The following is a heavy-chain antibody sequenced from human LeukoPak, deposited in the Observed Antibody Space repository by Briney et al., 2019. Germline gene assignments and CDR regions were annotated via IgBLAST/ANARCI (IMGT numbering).Heavy chain of an antibody. V-gene: IGHV3-23*01. CDR3: AKAVGWFGEAQGVIDY. CDR2: ISGSGGST. J-gene: IGHJ4*02. Sequence: GGSLRLSCAASGFTFSGYVMTWVRQPPGKGLQWVADISGSGGSTYYADSVKGRFSISRDNSKNTLYLQMNSLRAEDTAVYYCAKAVGWFGEAQGVIDYWGQGTLVTVSS. CDR1: GFTFSGYV. D-gene: IGHD3-10*01.